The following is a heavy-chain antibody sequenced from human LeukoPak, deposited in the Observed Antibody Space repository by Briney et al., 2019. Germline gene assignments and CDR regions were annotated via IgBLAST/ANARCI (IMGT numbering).Heavy chain of an antibody. D-gene: IGHD5-18*01. CDR3: AKAYVDTTYFDS. J-gene: IGHJ4*02. CDR1: GFTFSSYA. Sequence: GGSLRLSCAASGFTFSSYAMNWVRQAPGKGLEWVSTISGSGGSTYYADSVRGRFTISRDNSKNTLFLQMNSLRAEDTAVYYCAKAYVDTTYFDSWGQGTLVTVSS. CDR2: ISGSGGST. V-gene: IGHV3-23*01.